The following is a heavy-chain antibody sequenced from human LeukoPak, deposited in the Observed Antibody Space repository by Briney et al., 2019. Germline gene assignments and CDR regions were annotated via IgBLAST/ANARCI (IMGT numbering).Heavy chain of an antibody. V-gene: IGHV3-13*05. CDR2: IDTAGDP. CDR1: GFTFSSNG. CDR3: ARGNGSGSYAGMDV. J-gene: IGHJ6*04. D-gene: IGHD3-10*01. Sequence: PGGSLRLSCVASGFTFSSNGMHWVRQAAGKGLEWVSGIDTAGDPCYPGSVKGRFTISRENAKNSLYLQMNSLTAGDTAVYYCARGNGSGSYAGMDVWGKGTTVTVSS.